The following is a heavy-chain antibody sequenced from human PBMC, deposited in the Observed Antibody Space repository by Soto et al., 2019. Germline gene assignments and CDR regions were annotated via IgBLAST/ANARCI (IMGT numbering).Heavy chain of an antibody. Sequence: GGSLRLSCAASGFTFSSYSMNWVRQAPGKGLEWVSYISSSSSTIYYAGSVKGRFTISRDNAKNSLHLQMNSLRAEDTAVYYCARDSVRQCLGTSYYGMDVWGQGTTVTVSS. CDR1: GFTFSSYS. D-gene: IGHD6-13*01. CDR2: ISSSSSTI. J-gene: IGHJ6*02. V-gene: IGHV3-48*01. CDR3: ARDSVRQCLGTSYYGMDV.